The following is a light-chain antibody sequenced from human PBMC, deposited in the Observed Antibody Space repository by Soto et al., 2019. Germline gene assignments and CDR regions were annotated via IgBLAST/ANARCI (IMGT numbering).Light chain of an antibody. V-gene: IGKV3-15*01. CDR2: GSS. CDR3: QKYNNWPQT. Sequence: EIVMTQSPATLSVSPGERATLSCRASQSLTSNLAWYQLKPGQAPRLLIYGSSTRATGVPARFYGSGSGTEFTLAISSLQSEDFAVYYCQKYNNWPQTFGQGTKLEMK. J-gene: IGKJ2*01. CDR1: QSLTSN.